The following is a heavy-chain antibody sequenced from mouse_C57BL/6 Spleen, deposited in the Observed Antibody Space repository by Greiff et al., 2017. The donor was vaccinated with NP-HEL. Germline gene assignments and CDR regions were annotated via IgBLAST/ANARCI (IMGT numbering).Heavy chain of an antibody. CDR2: ISSGSSTI. CDR3: ARGGVRAMDY. CDR1: GFTFSDYG. V-gene: IGHV5-17*01. J-gene: IGHJ4*01. Sequence: EVMLVESGGGLVKPGGSLKLSCAASGFTFSDYGMHWVRQAPEKGLEWVAYISSGSSTIYYADTVKGRFTISRDNAKNTLFLQMTSVRSEDTAMYYCARGGVRAMDYWGQGTSVTVSS.